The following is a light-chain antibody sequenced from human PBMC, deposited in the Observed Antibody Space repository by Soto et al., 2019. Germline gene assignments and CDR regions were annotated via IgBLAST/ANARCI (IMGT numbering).Light chain of an antibody. V-gene: IGKV3-11*01. CDR2: DAS. CDR1: QSVSSY. Sequence: EIVLTQSPATLSLSPGERATLSCRASQSVSSYLAWYQQKPGKAPRLLIYDASNRATGIPARFRGSGSGTDFTLTISSLEPEDFAVYYCQQRSNWPQLTFGGGTKVEIK. CDR3: QQRSNWPQLT. J-gene: IGKJ4*01.